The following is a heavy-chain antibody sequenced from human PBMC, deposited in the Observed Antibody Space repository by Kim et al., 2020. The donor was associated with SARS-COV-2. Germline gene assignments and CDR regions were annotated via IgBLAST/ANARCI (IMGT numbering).Heavy chain of an antibody. Sequence: GGSLRLSCAASGFTFSSYGMHWVRQAPGKGLEWVAVISYDGSNKYYADSVKGRFTISRDNSKNTLYLQMNSLRAEDTAVYYCAKSGRRVTATHTHFDYWGQGTLVTVSS. CDR3: AKSGRRVTATHTHFDY. CDR1: GFTFSSYG. J-gene: IGHJ4*02. CDR2: ISYDGSNK. V-gene: IGHV3-30*18. D-gene: IGHD2-21*02.